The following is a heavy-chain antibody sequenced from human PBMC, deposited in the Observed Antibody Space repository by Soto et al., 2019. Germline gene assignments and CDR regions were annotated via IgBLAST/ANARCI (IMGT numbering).Heavy chain of an antibody. V-gene: IGHV4-59*08. J-gene: IGHJ4*02. Sequence: PSETLSLTCTVSCGSISSYYCSWVRQPPGKGVEWIGYIYYSGSTNYNPSLKSRVTISVDTSKNQYSLKLNSMTAADTAVYYCARHNYGSGSTYFDYWGQGTLVTVSS. D-gene: IGHD3-10*01. CDR3: ARHNYGSGSTYFDY. CDR1: CGSISSYY. CDR2: IYYSGST.